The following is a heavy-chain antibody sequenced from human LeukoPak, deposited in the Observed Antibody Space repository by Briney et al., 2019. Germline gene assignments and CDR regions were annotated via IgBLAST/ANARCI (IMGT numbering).Heavy chain of an antibody. CDR2: INHSGST. CDR3: ARGRGRFSRAFDI. CDR1: GGSFSGYY. V-gene: IGHV4-34*01. Sequence: SETLSLTCAVYGGSFSGYYWSWIRQPPGKGLEWIGEINHSGSTNYNPSLKSRVTISVDTSKNQFSLKLSSVTAADTAVYYCARGRGRFSRAFDIWGQGTMVTVSS. D-gene: IGHD3-3*01. J-gene: IGHJ3*02.